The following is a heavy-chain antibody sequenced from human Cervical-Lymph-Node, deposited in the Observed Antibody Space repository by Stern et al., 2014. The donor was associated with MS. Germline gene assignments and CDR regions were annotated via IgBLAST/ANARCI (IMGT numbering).Heavy chain of an antibody. CDR2: IYPGNSDT. J-gene: IGHJ5*02. CDR3: ARHGGPNWNHEAHNWFDP. CDR1: EYNFNTHW. V-gene: IGHV5-51*03. D-gene: IGHD1-14*01. Sequence: EVQLGESGAEVKKPGESLKISCKGSEYNFNTHWIAWVRQMPGKGLEWLGNIYPGNSDTRYNPSLQGQVSISADKSITTAYLHFSSLKASDSAMYFCARHGGPNWNHEAHNWFDPWGQGTLVTVSS.